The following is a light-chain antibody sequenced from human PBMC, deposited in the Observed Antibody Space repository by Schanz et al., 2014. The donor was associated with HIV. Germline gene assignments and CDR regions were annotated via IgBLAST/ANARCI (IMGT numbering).Light chain of an antibody. J-gene: IGKJ4*01. CDR2: WAS. CDR3: QQRSNWLT. CDR1: QSVLHSSNNKNY. V-gene: IGKV4-1*01. Sequence: DIVMTQSPDSLAVSLGERATINCKSSQSVLHSSNNKNYLAWYQQKPGQPPKLLMYWASTRESGVPDRFSGSGSGTDFTLTISSLEPEDFAVYYCQQRSNWLTFGGGTKVEIK.